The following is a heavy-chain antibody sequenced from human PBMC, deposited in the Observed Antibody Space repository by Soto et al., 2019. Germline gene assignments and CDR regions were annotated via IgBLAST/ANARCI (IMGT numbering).Heavy chain of an antibody. V-gene: IGHV4-31*03. D-gene: IGHD6-6*01. CDR1: GGSISSGGYY. CDR2: IYYSGST. Sequence: SETLSLTCTVSGGSISSGGYYWSWIRQHPGKGLEWIGYIYYSGSTYYNPSLKSRVTISVDTSKNQFSLKLSAVTAADTAVYYCARGEAARVGWYFDLWGRGTLVTVSS. J-gene: IGHJ2*01. CDR3: ARGEAARVGWYFDL.